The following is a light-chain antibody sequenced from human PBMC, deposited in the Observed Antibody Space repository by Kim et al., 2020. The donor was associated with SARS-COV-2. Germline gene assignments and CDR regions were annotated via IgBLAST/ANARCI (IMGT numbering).Light chain of an antibody. CDR3: QAWDSSTGV. J-gene: IGLJ2*01. CDR1: KLGDKY. CDR2: QDS. Sequence: SVSPGQTASITCSGDKLGDKYACWYQKKPGQSTVLVIYQDSKRPSGIPERFSGSNSGNTATLTISGTQAMDEADYYCQAWDSSTGVFGGGTKLTVL. V-gene: IGLV3-1*01.